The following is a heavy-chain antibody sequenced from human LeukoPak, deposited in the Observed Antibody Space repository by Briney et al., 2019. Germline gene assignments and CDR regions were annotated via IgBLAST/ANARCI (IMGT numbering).Heavy chain of an antibody. CDR1: GGSISSYY. D-gene: IGHD3-3*01. V-gene: IGHV4-4*07. CDR3: ARGRNDFWSGSYSRYYYYGMDV. J-gene: IGHJ6*02. CDR2: IYTSGST. Sequence: SETLSLTCTVSGGSISSYYWSWIRQPAGKGLEWIGRIYTSGSTNYNPSLKSRVTISVDTSKNQFSLKLSSVTAADTAVYYCARGRNDFWSGSYSRYYYYGMDVWGQGTTVTVSS.